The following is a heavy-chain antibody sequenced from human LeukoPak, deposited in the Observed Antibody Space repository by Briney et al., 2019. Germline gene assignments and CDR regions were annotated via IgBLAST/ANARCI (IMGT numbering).Heavy chain of an antibody. V-gene: IGHV3-21*01. Sequence: EPGGSLRLSCAASGFTFSSYSMNWVRQAPGKGLEWVSPISSSSSYIYYADSVKGRFTISRDNAKNTLYLQMNSLRAEDTAVYYCARDPRSGYFDYWGQGTLVTVSS. D-gene: IGHD1-26*01. CDR2: ISSSSSYI. J-gene: IGHJ4*02. CDR1: GFTFSSYS. CDR3: ARDPRSGYFDY.